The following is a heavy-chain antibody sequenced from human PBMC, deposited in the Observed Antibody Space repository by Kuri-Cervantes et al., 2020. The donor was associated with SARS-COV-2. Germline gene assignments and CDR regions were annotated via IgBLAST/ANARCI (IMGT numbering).Heavy chain of an antibody. CDR1: GGSFSDYY. Sequence: SETLSLTCAVYGGSFSDYYWSWIRQPPGKGLEWIGQINHSGTSNYNPSLKSRFTISVDTSKNQFSLKVTSVTAADTAVHYCARGMEVVVGAINFDSWGQGTLVTVSS. J-gene: IGHJ4*02. D-gene: IGHD2-15*01. CDR2: INHSGTS. CDR3: ARGMEVVVGAINFDS. V-gene: IGHV4-34*01.